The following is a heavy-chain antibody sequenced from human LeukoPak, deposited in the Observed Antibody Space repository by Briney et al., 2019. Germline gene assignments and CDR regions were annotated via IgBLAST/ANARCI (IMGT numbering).Heavy chain of an antibody. CDR2: IWYDGSKK. J-gene: IGHJ4*02. V-gene: IGHV3-33*08. Sequence: GGSLRLSCAASGFTFSSYPMHWVRQAPGKGLEWVAVIWYDGSKKYYADSVKGRFTISRDNSKNTLYLQMNSLRAEDTAVYYCARGSGSDFWSGHHNYFDYWGQGTLVTVSS. D-gene: IGHD3-3*01. CDR1: GFTFSSYP. CDR3: ARGSGSDFWSGHHNYFDY.